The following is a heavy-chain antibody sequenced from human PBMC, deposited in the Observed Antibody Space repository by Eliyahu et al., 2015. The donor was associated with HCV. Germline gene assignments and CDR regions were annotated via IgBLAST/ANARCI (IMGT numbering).Heavy chain of an antibody. J-gene: IGHJ4*02. D-gene: IGHD1-26*01. CDR3: ARDLAVVGDWSYFDY. Sequence: PTWSLPLSSAASGFTFSSYSMXWVRQAPGKGLEWVSYISSSSSTIYYADSVKGRFTISRDNAKNSLYLQMNSLRAEDTAVYYCARDLAVVGDWSYFDYWGQGTLVTVSS. CDR1: GFTFSSYS. V-gene: IGHV3-48*01. CDR2: ISSSSSTI.